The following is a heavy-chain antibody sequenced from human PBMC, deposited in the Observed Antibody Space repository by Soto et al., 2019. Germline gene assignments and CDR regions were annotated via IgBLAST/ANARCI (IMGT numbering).Heavy chain of an antibody. V-gene: IGHV3-33*01. Sequence: GGSLRLSCAASGFTFSTYGMHWVRQAPGKGLEWVAVIWYDGSNKYYADSVKGRFTISRDNSKNTLYLQMNSLRVEDTAVYYCARNGYHAIDYWGQGTLVTVSS. J-gene: IGHJ4*02. CDR1: GFTFSTYG. CDR3: ARNGYHAIDY. CDR2: IWYDGSNK. D-gene: IGHD5-12*01.